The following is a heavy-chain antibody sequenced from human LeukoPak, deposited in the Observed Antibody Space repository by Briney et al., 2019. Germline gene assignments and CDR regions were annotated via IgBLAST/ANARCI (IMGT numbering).Heavy chain of an antibody. CDR2: IYYSGST. D-gene: IGHD4-17*01. V-gene: IGHV4-59*01. CDR1: GGSISSYY. Sequence: SETLSLTCTVSGGSISSYYWNWIRQPPGKGLEWIGYIYYSGSTNYNPSLKSRVTISVDTSKNQFSLKLSSVTAADTAVYYCARDRSWSDYGDYEDAFDIWGQGTMVTVSS. J-gene: IGHJ3*02. CDR3: ARDRSWSDYGDYEDAFDI.